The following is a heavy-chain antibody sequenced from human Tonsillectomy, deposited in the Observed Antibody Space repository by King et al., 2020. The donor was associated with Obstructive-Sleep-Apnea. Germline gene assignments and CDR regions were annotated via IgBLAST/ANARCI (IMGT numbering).Heavy chain of an antibody. CDR1: GGSISGTYW. D-gene: IGHD1-26*01. CDR2: IHHSGST. V-gene: IGHV4-4*02. J-gene: IGHJ6*02. CDR3: ARVKWRPYYYGLDV. Sequence: VQLQESGPGLVKPSGTLSLTCAVSGGSISGTYWWNWVRQPPGKGLEWIGEIHHSGSTNYKPSLKSRVTISIDKSKNQISLELSSVTAADTAVYYCARVKWRPYYYGLDVRGQGTTVTVSS.